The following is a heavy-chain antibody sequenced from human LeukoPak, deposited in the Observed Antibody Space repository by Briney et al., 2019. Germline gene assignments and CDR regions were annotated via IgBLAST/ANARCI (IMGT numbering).Heavy chain of an antibody. CDR2: INQDRREK. V-gene: IGHV3-7*01. Sequence: GGSLRLSCAASGFNFSSYWMSWVRQAPGKGLEWVANINQDRREKYYVDSVKGRYTISRDNAKKLLYLQMNSLRAKDTAVYYCARAYYDFWSGYCDYWGQGTLVTVSS. CDR1: GFNFSSYW. J-gene: IGHJ4*02. CDR3: ARAYYDFWSGYCDY. D-gene: IGHD3-3*01.